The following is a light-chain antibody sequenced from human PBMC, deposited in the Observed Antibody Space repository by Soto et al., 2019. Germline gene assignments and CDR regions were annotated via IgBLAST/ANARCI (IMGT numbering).Light chain of an antibody. CDR2: GAS. V-gene: IGKV3-15*01. CDR1: QSVSSN. J-gene: IGKJ2*01. Sequence: IVMTQSPATLSVSPGERATLSCRASQSVSSNLAWYQQKPGQAPRLLIHGASKRATGIPARVSGSGSGTEFTLTISSLQSEDFAVYYCQQYYKWPPETFGQGTKVDI. CDR3: QQYYKWPPET.